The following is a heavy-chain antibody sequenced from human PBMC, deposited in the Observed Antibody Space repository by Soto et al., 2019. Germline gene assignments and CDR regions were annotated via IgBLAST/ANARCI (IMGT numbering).Heavy chain of an antibody. Sequence: SETLSLTCAVSGGSISSGGYSWSWIRQPPGKGLEWIGYIYHSGSTYYNPSLKSRVTISVDRSKNQFSLKLSSVTAADTAVYYCARAGLGHYSSSPIDYWGQGTLVTVSS. CDR1: GGSISSGGYS. CDR3: ARAGLGHYSSSPIDY. V-gene: IGHV4-30-2*01. CDR2: IYHSGST. D-gene: IGHD6-6*01. J-gene: IGHJ4*02.